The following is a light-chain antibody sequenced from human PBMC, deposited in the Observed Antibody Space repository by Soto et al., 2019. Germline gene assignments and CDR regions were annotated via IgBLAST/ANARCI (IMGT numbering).Light chain of an antibody. Sequence: QSVLTQPPSASGTPGQGVTISCSGSTSNIGSNYVYWYQQLPGTAPKLRIYRNNQRPSGVPDRFSGSKSGTSASLAISGLRSDDEADYFCATWDDSLNGFYVFGTGTKVTVL. V-gene: IGLV1-47*01. CDR2: RNN. CDR3: ATWDDSLNGFYV. CDR1: TSNIGSNY. J-gene: IGLJ1*01.